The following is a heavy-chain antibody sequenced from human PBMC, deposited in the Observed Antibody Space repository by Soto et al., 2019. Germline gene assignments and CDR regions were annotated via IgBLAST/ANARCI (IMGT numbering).Heavy chain of an antibody. V-gene: IGHV4-39*01. Sequence: SETLSLTCTVSGGSITGRSYYWGWIRQPPGKGLEWVGSLYYRGSTYYNPSLKSRVTISVDTTKNHFSLKLSSVTAADTAVYYCAGHETLASAGDFWGQGTLVTVSS. CDR2: LYYRGST. CDR1: GGSITGRSYY. J-gene: IGHJ4*02. CDR3: AGHETLASAGDF.